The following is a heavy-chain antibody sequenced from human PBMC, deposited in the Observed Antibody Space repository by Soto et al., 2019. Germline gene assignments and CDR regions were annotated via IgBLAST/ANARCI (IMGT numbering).Heavy chain of an antibody. CDR1: GYTFGNHW. Sequence: GGSLRLSCAVAGYTFGNHWMHWVRQAPGKGLEWVSRMNSDGGIINYADSVKGRFTVSRDNARNTLYLQMNSLRVEDTAVYYCATAEVDYWGPGTMVTVSS. CDR2: MNSDGGII. V-gene: IGHV3-74*01. J-gene: IGHJ4*02. CDR3: ATAEVDY.